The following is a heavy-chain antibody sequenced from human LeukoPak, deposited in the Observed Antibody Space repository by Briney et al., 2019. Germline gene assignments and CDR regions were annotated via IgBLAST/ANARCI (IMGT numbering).Heavy chain of an antibody. CDR1: RFTFSYYS. J-gene: IGHJ6*03. V-gene: IGHV3-48*04. CDR2: ISSSSSTI. Sequence: GGSLRLSCAPSRFTFSYYSMNWVRQAPGKGLEWVSYISSSSSTIYNADSVKGRFTITRDNPMNSQYLQMNSLRAEDTAVYYCARAATITVRPGGYYHYYMDVWGKGITVTVSS. D-gene: IGHD6-6*01. CDR3: ARAATITVRPGGYYHYYMDV.